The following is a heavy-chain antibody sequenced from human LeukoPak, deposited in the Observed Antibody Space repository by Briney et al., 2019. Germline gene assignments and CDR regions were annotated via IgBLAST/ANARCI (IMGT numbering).Heavy chain of an antibody. CDR1: GYTFTDYY. Sequence: ASVKVSCKASGYTFTDYYMHWVRQAPGQGLEWMGWIKPNSGDTNYAQNFQGRVTMTRDTSISTAYVEPSRLTSDDTAVYYCARDLSSTSNWEFDYWGQGTLVTVSS. J-gene: IGHJ4*02. CDR3: ARDLSSTSNWEFDY. V-gene: IGHV1-2*02. D-gene: IGHD1-26*01. CDR2: IKPNSGDT.